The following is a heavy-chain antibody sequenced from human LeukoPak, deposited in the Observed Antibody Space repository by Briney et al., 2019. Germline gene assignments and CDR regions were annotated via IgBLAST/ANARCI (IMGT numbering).Heavy chain of an antibody. J-gene: IGHJ6*02. D-gene: IGHD2-15*01. CDR2: INAGNGNT. V-gene: IGHV1-3*01. Sequence: VASVKVSCKASGYTFTSYAMHWVRQAPGQRLEWMGWINAGNGNTKYSQKFQGRVTITRDTSASTAYMELSSLRSEDTAVYYCARERWHCRVNCYSVYYYALDVWGQGTTVTVSS. CDR3: ARERWHCRVNCYSVYYYALDV. CDR1: GYTFTSYA.